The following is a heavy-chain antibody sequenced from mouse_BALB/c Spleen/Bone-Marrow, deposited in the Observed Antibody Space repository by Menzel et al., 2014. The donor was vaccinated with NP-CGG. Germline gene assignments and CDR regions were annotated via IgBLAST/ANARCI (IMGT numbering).Heavy chain of an antibody. CDR2: INSNGGST. D-gene: IGHD1-1*01. Sequence: EVKLVESGGGLVQPGGSLKLSCAASGFTFSSYGMSWVRQTPDKRLELVATINSNGGSTYYPDSVKGRFTISRDNAKNTLHLQMSSLKSEDTAMYYCARDYYGSSDYWGQGTTLTVSS. J-gene: IGHJ2*01. V-gene: IGHV5-6-3*01. CDR1: GFTFSSYG. CDR3: ARDYYGSSDY.